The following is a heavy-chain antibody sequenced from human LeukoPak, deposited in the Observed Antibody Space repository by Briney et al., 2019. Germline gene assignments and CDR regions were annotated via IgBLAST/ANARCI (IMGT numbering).Heavy chain of an antibody. V-gene: IGHV4-59*01. J-gene: IGHJ6*02. Sequence: PSETLSLTCAVYGGSFSGYYWSWIRQPPGKGLEWIGYIYYSGSTNYNPSLKSRVTISVDTSKNQFSLKLSSVTAADTAVYYCARDRRSNYGGYYYYYGMDVWGQGTTVTVSS. CDR3: ARDRRSNYGGYYYYYGMDV. D-gene: IGHD4-4*01. CDR1: GGSFSGYY. CDR2: IYYSGST.